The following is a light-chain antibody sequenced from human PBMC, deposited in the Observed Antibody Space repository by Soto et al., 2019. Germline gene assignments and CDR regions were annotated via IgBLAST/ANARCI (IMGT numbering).Light chain of an antibody. V-gene: IGLV2-18*02. CDR1: SSDVGSYNR. CDR3: SSYTSTSTYV. J-gene: IGLJ1*01. CDR2: EVS. Sequence: QSVLTRPPSVSGSPGQSVTISCTGTSSDVGSYNRVSWYQQPPGTAPKLMIYEVSNRPSGVPDRFSGSKSGNTASLTISGLQAEDEADYYCSSYTSTSTYVFGPGTKVTVL.